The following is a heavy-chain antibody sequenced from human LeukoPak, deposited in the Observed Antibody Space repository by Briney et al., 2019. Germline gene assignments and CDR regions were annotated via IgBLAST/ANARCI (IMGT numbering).Heavy chain of an antibody. Sequence: ASVKVSCKASGYTFTGYYMHWVRQAPGQGLEWMGRINPNSGGTNYAQKFQGRVTITRDTSASTAYMELSSLRSEDTAVYYCARDNKHPYDSSGYHIWGQGTMVTVSS. D-gene: IGHD3-22*01. V-gene: IGHV1-2*06. CDR1: GYTFTGYY. CDR3: ARDNKHPYDSSGYHI. CDR2: INPNSGGT. J-gene: IGHJ3*02.